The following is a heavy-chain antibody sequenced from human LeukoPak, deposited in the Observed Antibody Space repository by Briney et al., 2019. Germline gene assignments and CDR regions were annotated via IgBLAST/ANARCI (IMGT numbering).Heavy chain of an antibody. CDR2: IGGSDGNT. V-gene: IGHV3-23*01. CDR3: AKVQYSDYDMNFDS. Sequence: GGSLRLSCAASGFTFSSYAMSWVRQAPGMGLEWASAIGGSDGNTYYADSVKGRFTISRDNSKNSLYLQINSLRADDTAVYYCAKVQYSDYDMNFDSWGQGTLVTVSS. J-gene: IGHJ4*02. D-gene: IGHD5-12*01. CDR1: GFTFSSYA.